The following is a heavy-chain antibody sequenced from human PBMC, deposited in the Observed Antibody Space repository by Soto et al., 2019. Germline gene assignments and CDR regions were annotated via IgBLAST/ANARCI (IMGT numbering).Heavy chain of an antibody. V-gene: IGHV4-59*01. CDR3: TGAYYETDGYALDP. Sequence: SETLSLTCSVSGGSISSGYWTWIRQPPGKGLEWIGYIYYGGSINYNPSLKSRVIISVDTAKNQLSLSLSSVTAADTAVYYCTGAYYETDGYALDPWGQGTSVTVSS. CDR2: IYYGGSI. J-gene: IGHJ5*02. CDR1: GGSISSGY. D-gene: IGHD3-16*01.